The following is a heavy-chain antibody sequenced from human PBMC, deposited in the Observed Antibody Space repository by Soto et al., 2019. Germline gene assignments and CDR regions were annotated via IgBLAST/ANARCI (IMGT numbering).Heavy chain of an antibody. CDR2: INHSGST. Sequence: QVQLQQWGAGLLKPSETLSLTCAVYGGSFSGYYWSWIRQPPGKGLEWLGEINHSGSTNYNPSLKSRVTISVDTSKNQFSLKLSSVTAADTAVYYCARAGYGSGSYYALRYGMDVWGQGTTVTVSS. D-gene: IGHD3-10*01. CDR3: ARAGYGSGSYYALRYGMDV. V-gene: IGHV4-34*01. CDR1: GGSFSGYY. J-gene: IGHJ6*02.